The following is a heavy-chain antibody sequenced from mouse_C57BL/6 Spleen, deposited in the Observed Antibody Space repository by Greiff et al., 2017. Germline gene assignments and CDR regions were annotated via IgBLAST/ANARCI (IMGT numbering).Heavy chain of an antibody. V-gene: IGHV1-69*01. CDR3: ARSPVVAPVDY. CDR2: IDPSDSYT. D-gene: IGHD1-1*01. Sequence: QVQLQQPGAELVMPGASVKLSCKASGYTFTSYWMHWVKQRPGQGLEWIGEIDPSDSYTNYNQKFKGKSTLTVDKSSSTAYMQLRSLTSEDSAVYYWARSPVVAPVDYWGQGTTLTVSS. CDR1: GYTFTSYW. J-gene: IGHJ2*01.